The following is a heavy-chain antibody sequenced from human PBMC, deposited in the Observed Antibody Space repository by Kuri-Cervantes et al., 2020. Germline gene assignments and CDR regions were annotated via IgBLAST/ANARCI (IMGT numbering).Heavy chain of an antibody. CDR2: IGTGGDT. CDR3: AKDTGSTVTSPELFDY. J-gene: IGHJ4*02. V-gene: IGHV3-47*02. Sequence: GESLKISCAASGFAFSSYVLHWVRRAPGKGPEWVSAIGTGGDTYYADSVMGRFTISRDNAKKSLYLQMNSLIAEDTALYYCAKDTGSTVTSPELFDYWGQGTMVTVSS. CDR1: GFAFSSYV. D-gene: IGHD4-11*01.